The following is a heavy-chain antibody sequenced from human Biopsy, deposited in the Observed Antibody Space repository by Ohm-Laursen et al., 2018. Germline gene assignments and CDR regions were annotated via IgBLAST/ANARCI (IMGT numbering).Heavy chain of an antibody. V-gene: IGHV4-59*08. Sequence: TLSLTCTVSGGSISSYYWSWIRQPPGKGLEWIGYISYTGSTNYNPSLKSRVTISVDTSMNHLSLRLTFVTAADTAVYYCARHAPSYSGSYWRYFDLWGRGTLVTVSS. CDR3: ARHAPSYSGSYWRYFDL. D-gene: IGHD1-26*01. J-gene: IGHJ2*01. CDR1: GGSISSYY. CDR2: ISYTGST.